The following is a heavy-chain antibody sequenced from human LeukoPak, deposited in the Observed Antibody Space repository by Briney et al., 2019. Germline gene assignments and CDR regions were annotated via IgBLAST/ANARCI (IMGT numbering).Heavy chain of an antibody. CDR3: AKDISSWQAFDY. V-gene: IGHV3-30-3*01. CDR1: GFTFSSYA. Sequence: GRSLRLSCAASGFTFSSYAMHWVRQAPGKGLEWVAVISYDGSNKYYADSVKGRFTISRDNSKNTLYLQMNSLRAEDTAVYYCAKDISSWQAFDYWGQGTLVTVSS. J-gene: IGHJ4*02. CDR2: ISYDGSNK. D-gene: IGHD6-13*01.